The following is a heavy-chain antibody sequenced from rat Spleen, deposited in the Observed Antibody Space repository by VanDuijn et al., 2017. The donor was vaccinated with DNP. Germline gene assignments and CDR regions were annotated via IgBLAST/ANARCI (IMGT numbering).Heavy chain of an antibody. Sequence: QVQLKESGPGLVQPSQTLSLTCTVSGFSLTSYHVHWVRQPPGKGLEWIGSIWSGGNTDYNSALKSRLSISRDTSQSQVFLKMDSVQAEDTAIYFCTRFHTTGLTWFAYWGQGTLVTVSS. CDR1: GFSLTSYH. J-gene: IGHJ3*01. V-gene: IGHV2-1*01. CDR3: TRFHTTGLTWFAY. CDR2: IWSGGNT. D-gene: IGHD1-9*01.